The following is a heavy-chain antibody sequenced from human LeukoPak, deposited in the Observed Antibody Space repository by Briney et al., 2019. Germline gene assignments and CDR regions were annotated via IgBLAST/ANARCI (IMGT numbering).Heavy chain of an antibody. D-gene: IGHD6-13*01. CDR1: GFTFSSYA. CDR3: ARGIAAAE. Sequence: PGGSLRLSCAASGFTFSSYAMHWVRQAPGKGLEWVAVISYDGSNKYYADSVKGRFTISRDNSKNTLYLQMNSLRAEDTAVHYCARGIAAAEWGQGTLVTVSS. CDR2: ISYDGSNK. J-gene: IGHJ4*02. V-gene: IGHV3-30-3*01.